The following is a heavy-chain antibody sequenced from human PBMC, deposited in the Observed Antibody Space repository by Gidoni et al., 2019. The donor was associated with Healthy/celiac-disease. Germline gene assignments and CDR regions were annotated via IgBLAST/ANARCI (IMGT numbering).Heavy chain of an antibody. CDR2: ISYDGSNK. Sequence: QVQLVESGGGVVQPGRSLRLSCAASGFTFSSYAMHWVRPAPGKGLEWVAVISYDGSNKYYADSVKGRFTISRDNSKNTLYLQMNSLRAEDTAVYYCARERFEYSSSSATEYYYYYYGMDVWGQGTTVTVSS. D-gene: IGHD6-6*01. CDR3: ARERFEYSSSSATEYYYYYYGMDV. J-gene: IGHJ6*02. CDR1: GFTFSSYA. V-gene: IGHV3-30-3*01.